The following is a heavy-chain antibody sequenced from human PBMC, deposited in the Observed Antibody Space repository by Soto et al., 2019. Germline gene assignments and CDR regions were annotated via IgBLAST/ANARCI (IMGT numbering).Heavy chain of an antibody. Sequence: SETLSLTCTVSGGSISSSSYYWVWIRQPPGKGLEWIGSIYYSGSTYYNPSLKSRVTISVDTPKNQFSLKLSSVTAADTAVYYCARHTPAISISDHWGQGTLVTVSS. CDR3: ARHTPAISISDH. D-gene: IGHD2-15*01. CDR2: IYYSGST. J-gene: IGHJ4*02. V-gene: IGHV4-39*01. CDR1: GGSISSSSYY.